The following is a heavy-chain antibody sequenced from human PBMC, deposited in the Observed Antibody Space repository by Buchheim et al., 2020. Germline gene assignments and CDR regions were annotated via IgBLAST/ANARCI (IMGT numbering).Heavy chain of an antibody. D-gene: IGHD3-22*01. CDR3: ARLISGYYYDSSGYYYLDY. CDR1: GYSFTSYW. Sequence: EVQLVQSGAEVKKPGESLKISCKGSGYSFTSYWIGWVRQMPGKGLEWMGIIYPGDSDTRYSPSFQGQVTISADTSISTAYPQWSSLKASDTAMYYCARLISGYYYDSSGYYYLDYWGQGTL. V-gene: IGHV5-51*03. J-gene: IGHJ4*02. CDR2: IYPGDSDT.